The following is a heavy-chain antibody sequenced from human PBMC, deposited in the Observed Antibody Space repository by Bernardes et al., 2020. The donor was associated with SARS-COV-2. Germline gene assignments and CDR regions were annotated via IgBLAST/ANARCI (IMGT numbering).Heavy chain of an antibody. CDR3: ARLAARPGYYYYGMDV. V-gene: IGHV1-2*02. D-gene: IGHD6-6*01. CDR2: INPNSGGT. CDR1: GYTFTGYY. Sequence: ASVKVSCKASGYTFTGYYMHWVRQAPGQGLEWMGWINPNSGGTNYAQKFQGRVTMTRDTSISTAYMELSRLRSDDTAVYYCARLAARPGYYYYGMDVWGQGTTVTVSS. J-gene: IGHJ6*02.